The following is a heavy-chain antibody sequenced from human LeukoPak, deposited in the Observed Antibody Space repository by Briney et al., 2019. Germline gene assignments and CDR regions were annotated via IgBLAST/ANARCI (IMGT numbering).Heavy chain of an antibody. V-gene: IGHV3-53*01. CDR1: GFTVSSNY. Sequence: PGGSLRLSCAASGFTVSSNYMSWVRQAPGKGLEWVSIIYDGGTTYHADSVEGRFTISRDNSKNTVFLQMNSLRAEDTAVYYCAREQPPGVYFDCWGQGALVTVSS. CDR3: AREQPPGVYFDC. D-gene: IGHD1-14*01. CDR2: IYDGGTT. J-gene: IGHJ4*02.